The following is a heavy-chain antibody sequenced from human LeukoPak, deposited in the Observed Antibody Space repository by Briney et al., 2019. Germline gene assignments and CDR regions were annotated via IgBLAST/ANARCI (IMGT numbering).Heavy chain of an antibody. V-gene: IGHV3-30*02. CDR2: IRYDGSNK. D-gene: IGHD3-3*01. CDR3: AKDGSERSYYDFCSGYKGYYFDY. J-gene: IGHJ4*02. Sequence: AGGSLRLSCAASGFTFSSYGMHWVRQAPGKGLEWVAFIRYDGSNKYYADSVKGRLTISRDNSKNTLYLQMNSLRAEDTAVYYCAKDGSERSYYDFCSGYKGYYFDYWGQGTLVTVSS. CDR1: GFTFSSYG.